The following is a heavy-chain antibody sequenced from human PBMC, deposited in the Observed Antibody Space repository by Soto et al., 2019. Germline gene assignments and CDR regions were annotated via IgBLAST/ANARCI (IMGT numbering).Heavy chain of an antibody. CDR2: IIPIFGTA. D-gene: IGHD2-15*01. J-gene: IGHJ3*02. CDR3: ASSVVVVVGANGAFDI. V-gene: IGHV1-69*06. CDR1: GGTFSSYA. Sequence: SVKVSCKASGGTFSSYAISWVRQAPGQGLEWMGGIIPIFGTANYAQKFQGRVTITDDKSTSTAYMQLSSLRSEDTAVYYCASSVVVVVGANGAFDIWGQGTMVTVSS.